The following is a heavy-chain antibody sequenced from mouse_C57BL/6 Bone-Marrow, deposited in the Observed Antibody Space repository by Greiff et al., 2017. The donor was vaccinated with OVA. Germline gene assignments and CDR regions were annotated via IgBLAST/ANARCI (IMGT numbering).Heavy chain of an antibody. J-gene: IGHJ2*01. V-gene: IGHV5-12*01. CDR1: GFTFSDYY. Sequence: EVQVVESGGGLVQPGGSLKLSCAASGFTFSDYYMYWVRQTPEKRLEWVAYISNGGGSTYYPDTVKGRFTIARDNAKNTLYLQMSRLKSEDTAMYYCARQGRYFDYWGQGTTLTVSS. CDR2: ISNGGGST. CDR3: ARQGRYFDY.